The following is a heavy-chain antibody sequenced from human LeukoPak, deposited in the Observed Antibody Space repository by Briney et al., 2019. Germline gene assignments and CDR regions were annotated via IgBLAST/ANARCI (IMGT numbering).Heavy chain of an antibody. V-gene: IGHV4-39*01. CDR1: GFTVSSNY. CDR3: ARLGPDTAMVEMDWIDY. D-gene: IGHD5-18*01. Sequence: GSLRLSCAASGFTVSSNYMSWVRQPPGKGLEWIGSIYYSGSTYYNLSLKSRVTISVDTSKNQFSLKLSSVTAADTAVYYCARLGPDTAMVEMDWIDYWGQGTLVTVSS. CDR2: IYYSGST. J-gene: IGHJ4*02.